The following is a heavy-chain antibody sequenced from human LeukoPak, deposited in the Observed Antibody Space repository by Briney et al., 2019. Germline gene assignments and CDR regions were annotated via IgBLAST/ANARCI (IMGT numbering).Heavy chain of an antibody. V-gene: IGHV4-34*01. CDR3: ARRTITMVRGVSNWFDP. CDR2: INHSGST. CDR1: GGSFSGYY. J-gene: IGHJ5*02. Sequence: SETLSLTCAVYGGSFSGYYWSWIRQPPGKGLEWIGDINHSGSTNYNPSLKSRVTISVDTSKNQFSLKLSSVTAADTAVYYCARRTITMVRGVSNWFDPWGQRTLVTVSS. D-gene: IGHD3-10*01.